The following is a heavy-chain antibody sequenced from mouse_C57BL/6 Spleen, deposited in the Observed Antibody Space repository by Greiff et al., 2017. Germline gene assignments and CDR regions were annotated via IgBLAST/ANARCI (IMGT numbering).Heavy chain of an antibody. CDR3: ERGATTVY. CDR2: INPNNGGT. D-gene: IGHD1-1*01. CDR1: GYTFTDYY. Sequence: EVQLQQSGPELVKPGASVKISCKASGYTFTDYYMNWVKQSPGKSLEWIGVINPNNGGTSSNQKFTGKATVTVDKSSSTAYMELRSLASADSAGYDCERGATTVYWGQGTLVTVSA. V-gene: IGHV1-26*01. J-gene: IGHJ3*01.